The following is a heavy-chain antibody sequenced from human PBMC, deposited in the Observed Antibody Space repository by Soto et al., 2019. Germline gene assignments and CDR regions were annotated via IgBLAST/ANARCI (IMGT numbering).Heavy chain of an antibody. CDR1: GGSISSGGYY. D-gene: IGHD2-8*01. CDR3: ARGDHTDYCTNGVCQPVMDV. V-gene: IGHV4-31*03. J-gene: IGHJ6*02. Sequence: SETLSLTCTVSGGSISSGGYYWSWIRQHPGKGLEWIGNIYYSGNTYYNPSLKSRLTISVDTSKNQFSLKLSSVTAADTAVYYCARGDHTDYCTNGVCQPVMDVWGQGTTVTVSS. CDR2: IYYSGNT.